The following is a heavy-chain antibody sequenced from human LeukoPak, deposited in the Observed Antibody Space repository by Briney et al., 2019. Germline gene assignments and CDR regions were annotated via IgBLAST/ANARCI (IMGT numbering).Heavy chain of an antibody. D-gene: IGHD6-19*01. Sequence: SETLSLTCTVSGGSISSYYWSWIRQPPGKGLEWIGYIYYSGSTNYNPSLKSRVTISVDTSKNQFSLKLSPVTAADTAVYYCAREVRGSGWTYYFDYWGQGTLVTVSS. CDR3: AREVRGSGWTYYFDY. J-gene: IGHJ4*02. CDR1: GGSISSYY. V-gene: IGHV4-59*01. CDR2: IYYSGST.